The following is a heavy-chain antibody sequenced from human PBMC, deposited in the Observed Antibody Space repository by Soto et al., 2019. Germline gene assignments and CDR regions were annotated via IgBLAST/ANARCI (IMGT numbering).Heavy chain of an antibody. D-gene: IGHD3-16*02. CDR1: GGTFSSYA. V-gene: IGHV1-69*06. Sequence: SVKVSCKASGGTFSSYAISWVRQAPGQGLEWMGGIIPIFGTAIYAQKFQGRVTMTEDTSTDTAYMELSSLRSEDTAVYYCATSTFGGVIGPIDAFDIWGQGTMVTVSS. J-gene: IGHJ3*02. CDR3: ATSTFGGVIGPIDAFDI. CDR2: IIPIFGTA.